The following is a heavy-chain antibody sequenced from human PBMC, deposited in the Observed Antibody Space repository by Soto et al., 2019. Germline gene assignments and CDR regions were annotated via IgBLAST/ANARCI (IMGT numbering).Heavy chain of an antibody. CDR1: GGSISSGDYY. V-gene: IGHV4-30-4*01. CDR2: IYYSGST. CDR3: ARGTGFSSWYPY. J-gene: IGHJ4*02. D-gene: IGHD6-13*01. Sequence: SETLSLTCTVSGGSISSGDYYWSWIRQPPGKGLEWIGYIYYSGSTYYNPSLKSRVTISVDTSKNQFSLKLSSVTAADTAVYYCARGTGFSSWYPYWGQGTLVTVLL.